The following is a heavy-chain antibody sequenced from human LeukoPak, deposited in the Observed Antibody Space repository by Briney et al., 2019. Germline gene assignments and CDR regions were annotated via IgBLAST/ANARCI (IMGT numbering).Heavy chain of an antibody. J-gene: IGHJ6*03. CDR1: GYTFTSCA. D-gene: IGHD3-10*01. CDR3: ARVGENTMVRGVSGYYYYMDV. CDR2: ISAYNGNT. V-gene: IGHV1-18*01. Sequence: ASVKVSCKASGYTFTSCAISWGRQAPGQGLEWMGWISAYNGNTNYAQKLQGRVTMTTDTSTSTAYMELRSLRSDDTAVYYCARVGENTMVRGVSGYYYYMDVWGKGTTVTISS.